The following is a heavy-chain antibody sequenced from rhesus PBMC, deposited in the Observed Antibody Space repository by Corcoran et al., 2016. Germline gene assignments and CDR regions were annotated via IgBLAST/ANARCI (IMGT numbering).Heavy chain of an antibody. CDR1: GGSISSDKR. V-gene: IGHV4-93*02. Sequence: QVELPESGPAVVKPSETLSLTRAVSGGSISSDKRWNWTRPSPGKGLEWLALIYGSSGGAEYNPSLKSRVAISMDTSKNQFSLKLSSVTAADTAVYYCARHFTSSHFDYWGRGVLVTVSS. J-gene: IGHJ4*01. D-gene: IGHD6-43*01. CDR2: IYGSSGGA. CDR3: ARHFTSSHFDY.